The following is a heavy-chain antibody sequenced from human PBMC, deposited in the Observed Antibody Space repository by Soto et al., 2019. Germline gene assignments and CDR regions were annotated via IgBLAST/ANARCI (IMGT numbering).Heavy chain of an antibody. D-gene: IGHD2-2*01. J-gene: IGHJ3*02. CDR2: IGTAGDT. V-gene: IGHV3-13*01. CDR1: GFTFSSYD. Sequence: GGSLRLSCAASGFTFSSYDMHWVRQATGKGLEWVSAIGTAGDTYYPGSVKGRFTISRENAKNSLYLQMNSLRAGDTAVYYCARYCSSTSCQAYDAFDIWGQGTMVTVSS. CDR3: ARYCSSTSCQAYDAFDI.